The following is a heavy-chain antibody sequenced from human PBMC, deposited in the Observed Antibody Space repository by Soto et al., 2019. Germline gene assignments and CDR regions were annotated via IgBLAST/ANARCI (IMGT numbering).Heavy chain of an antibody. Sequence: ASVKVSCKASGYTFTSYYMHWVRQAPGQGLEWMGIINPSGGSTSYAQKFQGRVTITADESTSTAYMELSSLRSEDTAVYYCARKSSNYRYYYYGMDVWGQGTTVTVS. V-gene: IGHV1-46*01. CDR1: GYTFTSYY. D-gene: IGHD4-4*01. J-gene: IGHJ6*02. CDR3: ARKSSNYRYYYYGMDV. CDR2: INPSGGST.